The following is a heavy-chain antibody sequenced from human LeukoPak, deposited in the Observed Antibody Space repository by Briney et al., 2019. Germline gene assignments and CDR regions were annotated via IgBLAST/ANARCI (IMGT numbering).Heavy chain of an antibody. CDR1: GDTLTELS. V-gene: IGHV1-24*01. D-gene: IGHD3-9*01. CDR2: FDPEHGEM. J-gene: IGHJ4*02. CDR3: ATGGPWDLLKY. Sequence: GASVKVSCKVSGDTLTELSTHWVRQAPGKGLEWMGGFDPEHGEMIYAQELQGRVTMTEDRSTDTAYMELSSLRSEGTAVYYCATGGPWDLLKYWGQGTLVTVSS.